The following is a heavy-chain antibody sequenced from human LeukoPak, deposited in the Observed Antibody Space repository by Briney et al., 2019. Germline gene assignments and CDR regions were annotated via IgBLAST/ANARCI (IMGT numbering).Heavy chain of an antibody. D-gene: IGHD6-25*01. V-gene: IGHV4-39*01. Sequence: TSETLSLTCSVSGGSISSSSYYWGWIRQPPGKGLEWIGTIYYSGRTYYNPTLKSRVTVSVDTSKNQFSLRLSSVTAADTAVHYCARHRSLSIAAAFDYWGQGTLVTVSS. J-gene: IGHJ4*02. CDR1: GGSISSSSYY. CDR3: ARHRSLSIAAAFDY. CDR2: IYYSGRT.